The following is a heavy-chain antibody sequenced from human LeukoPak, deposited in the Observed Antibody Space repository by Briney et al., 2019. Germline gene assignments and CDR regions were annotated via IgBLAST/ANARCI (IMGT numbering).Heavy chain of an antibody. V-gene: IGHV4-61*02. J-gene: IGHJ6*04. CDR1: GGSISSGSYY. CDR2: IYTSGST. Sequence: PSETLSLTCTVSGGSISSGSYYWSWIRQPAGKGLEWIGRIYTSGSTNYNPSLKSRVTISVDTSKNQFSLKLSSVTAADTAVYYCARDYPDYYDSSGYSTGVGMDVWGKGTTVTISS. D-gene: IGHD3-22*01. CDR3: ARDYPDYYDSSGYSTGVGMDV.